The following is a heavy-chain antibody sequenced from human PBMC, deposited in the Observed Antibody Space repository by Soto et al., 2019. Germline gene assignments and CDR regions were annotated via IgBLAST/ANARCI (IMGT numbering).Heavy chain of an antibody. CDR3: AREWCKTSTNCYGVDY. D-gene: IGHD2-2*01. Sequence: GASVKVSCKASGGTFSSYAISWVRQAPGQGLEWMGWINTYNGNTNYAQNLQGRVTMTTDTSTSIAYMELRSLRSDDTAVYYCAREWCKTSTNCYGVDYWGQGTPVTVSS. V-gene: IGHV1-18*01. CDR1: GGTFSSYA. J-gene: IGHJ4*02. CDR2: INTYNGNT.